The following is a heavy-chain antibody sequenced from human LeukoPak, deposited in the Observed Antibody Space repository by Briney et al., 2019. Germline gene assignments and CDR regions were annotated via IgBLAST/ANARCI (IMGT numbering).Heavy chain of an antibody. CDR2: ISWNSGSV. CDR1: GFTFDDYA. CDR3: ARGYCSSTSCYFLNWFDP. J-gene: IGHJ5*02. D-gene: IGHD2-2*01. Sequence: GGSLRLSCAASGFTFDDYAMHWVRQAPGKGLEWVSGISWNSGSVGYADSVKGRFTISRDNAKNTLYLQMGSLRAEDMAVYYCARGYCSSTSCYFLNWFDPWGQGTVVTVSS. V-gene: IGHV3-9*03.